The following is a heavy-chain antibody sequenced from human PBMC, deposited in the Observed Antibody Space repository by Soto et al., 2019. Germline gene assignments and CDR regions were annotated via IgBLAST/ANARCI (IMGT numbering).Heavy chain of an antibody. D-gene: IGHD2-2*01. CDR2: ISSSSSYI. CDR3: ARDKEGFSSTSCYDY. CDR1: GFTFSSYS. Sequence: EVQLVESGGGLVKPGGSLRLSCAASGFTFSSYSMNWVRQAPGKGLEWVSSISSSSSYIYYADSVKGRFTISRDNAKNSLYLQMNSLRAEDTAVYYCARDKEGFSSTSCYDYWGQGTLVTVSS. J-gene: IGHJ4*02. V-gene: IGHV3-21*01.